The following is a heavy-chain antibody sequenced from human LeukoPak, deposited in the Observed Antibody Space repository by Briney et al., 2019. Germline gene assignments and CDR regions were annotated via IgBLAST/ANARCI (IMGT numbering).Heavy chain of an antibody. J-gene: IGHJ6*03. CDR1: GGSFSGYY. CDR3: ARGRYCSGGSCYSPWYYYYYMDV. CDR2: INHSGST. D-gene: IGHD2-15*01. Sequence: SETLSLTCAVCGGSFSGYYWSWIRQPPGKGLEWIGEINHSGSTNYNPSLKSRVTISVDTSKNQFSLKLSSVTAADTAVYYCARGRYCSGGSCYSPWYYYYYMDVWGKGTTVTVSS. V-gene: IGHV4-34*01.